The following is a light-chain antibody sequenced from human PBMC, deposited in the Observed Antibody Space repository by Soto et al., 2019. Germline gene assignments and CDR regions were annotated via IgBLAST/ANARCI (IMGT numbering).Light chain of an antibody. Sequence: ETVMTQSPVTLSASPGERATLSCWASQTVYSNLAWYQQKPGQAPRLLIYSTSTRATGIPASFSGSGSGTEFTLTISSLQSEDFAVYYCQQYNTWPLTCGGGTKVEIK. CDR2: STS. CDR1: QTVYSN. V-gene: IGKV3-15*01. CDR3: QQYNTWPLT. J-gene: IGKJ4*01.